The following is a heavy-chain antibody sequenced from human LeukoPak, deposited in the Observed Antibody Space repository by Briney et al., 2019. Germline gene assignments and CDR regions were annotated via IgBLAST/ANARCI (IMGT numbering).Heavy chain of an antibody. D-gene: IGHD3-22*01. V-gene: IGHV4-34*01. J-gene: IGHJ4*02. CDR2: INHSGST. Sequence: SETLSLTCVVYGGSFSGYYWSCIRQPPGKGLEWIGEINHSGSTNYNPSLKSRVTISVDTSKNQFSLKLSSVTAADTAVYYCASYYYDSSGYYYEFDYWGQGTLVTVSS. CDR1: GGSFSGYY. CDR3: ASYYYDSSGYYYEFDY.